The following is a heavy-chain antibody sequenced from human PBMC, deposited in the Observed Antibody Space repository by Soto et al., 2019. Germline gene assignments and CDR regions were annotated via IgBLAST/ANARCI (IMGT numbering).Heavy chain of an antibody. CDR3: ARLVTMVRGVTQTLYYYGMDV. V-gene: IGHV5-51*01. CDR2: IYPGDSDT. CDR1: GYSFTSYW. D-gene: IGHD3-10*01. Sequence: GESLKISCKGSGYSFTSYWIGWVRQMPGKGLEWMGIIYPGDSDTRYSPSFQGQVTISADKSISTAYLQWSSLKASDTAMYYCARLVTMVRGVTQTLYYYGMDVWGQGTTVTVSS. J-gene: IGHJ6*02.